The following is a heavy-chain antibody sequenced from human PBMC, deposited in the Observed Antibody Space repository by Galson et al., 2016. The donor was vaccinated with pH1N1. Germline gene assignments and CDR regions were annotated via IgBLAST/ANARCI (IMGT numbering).Heavy chain of an antibody. J-gene: IGHJ4*02. V-gene: IGHV1-18*01. Sequence: SVKVSCKASGYTFTTYGVTWVRQAPGQGLEWMGWISSNNGNTNYAQKFQGRVTMTTDTSTSTAYMELRSLRSDDTAVYYCVRWRYSTSWSDFDYWGQGTLVTVSS. CDR2: ISSNNGNT. CDR1: GYTFTTYG. CDR3: VRWRYSTSWSDFDY. D-gene: IGHD6-13*01.